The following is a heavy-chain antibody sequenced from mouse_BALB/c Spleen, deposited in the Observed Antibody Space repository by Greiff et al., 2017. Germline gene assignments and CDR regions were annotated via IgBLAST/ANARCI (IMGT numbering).Heavy chain of an antibody. CDR2: INPGSGGT. CDR3: ARGGTRDYFDY. J-gene: IGHJ2*01. D-gene: IGHD3-3*01. V-gene: IGHV1-53*01. CDR1: GYTFTSYW. Sequence: QVQLQQPGAELVKPGASVKLSCKASGYTFTSYWMHWVKQRPGQGLEWIGEINPGSGGTNYNEKFKGKATLTADKSSSTAYMQLSSLTSDDSAVYFCARGGTRDYFDYWGQGTTLTVSS.